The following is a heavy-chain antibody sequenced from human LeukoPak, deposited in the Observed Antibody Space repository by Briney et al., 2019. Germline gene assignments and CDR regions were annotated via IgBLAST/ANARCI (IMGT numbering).Heavy chain of an antibody. Sequence: SETLSLTCTVSGGSISSSSYYWGWIRQPPGKGLEWIGSIYYSGSTYYNPSLKSRVTISVDTSKNQFSLKLSSVTAADTAVYYCARGRPDMDVWGKGTTVTVSS. CDR1: GGSISSSSYY. V-gene: IGHV4-39*07. J-gene: IGHJ6*03. CDR3: ARGRPDMDV. D-gene: IGHD6-6*01. CDR2: IYYSGST.